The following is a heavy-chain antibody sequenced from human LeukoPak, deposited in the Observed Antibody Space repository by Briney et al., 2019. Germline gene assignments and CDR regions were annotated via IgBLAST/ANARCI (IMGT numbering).Heavy chain of an antibody. D-gene: IGHD1-26*01. J-gene: IGHJ3*02. Sequence: GGSLRLSCAASGFTVSSNYMTWVRQAPGQGLEWVSVIYSGGNTYYADSVKGRFTISRDSTTNTVYLQMNSLRADDTAVYYCARDVGFIVGATPGAFDIWGQGTMVTVSS. V-gene: IGHV3-66*01. CDR1: GFTVSSNY. CDR2: IYSGGNT. CDR3: ARDVGFIVGATPGAFDI.